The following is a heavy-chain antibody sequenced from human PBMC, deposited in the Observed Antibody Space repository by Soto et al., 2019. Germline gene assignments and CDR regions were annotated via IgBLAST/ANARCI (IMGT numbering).Heavy chain of an antibody. J-gene: IGHJ6*02. Sequence: QVALQQWGAGLLKPAQTLSLTCGVHGGSFNDYFWTWIRLTPGKGLEWIGEVHHTGTSYYNPSLRSRRTVSVDTSKVQFSLTLTSVTATDTGTYYCARRKDSSRYFYGLDVWGQGTTVVVS. V-gene: IGHV4-34*02. CDR2: VHHTGTS. D-gene: IGHD4-4*01. CDR1: GGSFNDYF. CDR3: ARRKDSSRYFYGLDV.